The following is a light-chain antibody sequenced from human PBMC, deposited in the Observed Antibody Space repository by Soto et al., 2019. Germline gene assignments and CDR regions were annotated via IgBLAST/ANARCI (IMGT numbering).Light chain of an antibody. CDR1: ESVSSN. CDR3: QQYDNWWT. J-gene: IGKJ1*01. Sequence: EIGMTQSPATLSVSPGERATLACRASESVSSNLAWYQQKPGQAPRLLIYGASIRATGIPARFGGSGSGTEFTLTISSLQSEDFAVYYCQQYDNWWTFGQGTKVEIK. V-gene: IGKV3-15*01. CDR2: GAS.